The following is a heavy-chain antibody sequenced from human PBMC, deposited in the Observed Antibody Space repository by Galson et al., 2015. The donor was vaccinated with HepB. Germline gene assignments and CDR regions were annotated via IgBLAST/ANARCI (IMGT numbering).Heavy chain of an antibody. CDR1: GNTLPEVS. Sequence: SVKVSCKVSGNTLPEVSMHWVRQAPGKGLEWMGGFDQEEGETVYAQMFQGRVTLTEDTSTDTAYMELSSLRSEDTAVYYCATDLTGWASFWGQGTLVTVSS. CDR3: ATDLTGWASF. CDR2: FDQEEGET. D-gene: IGHD3-9*01. J-gene: IGHJ4*02. V-gene: IGHV1-24*01.